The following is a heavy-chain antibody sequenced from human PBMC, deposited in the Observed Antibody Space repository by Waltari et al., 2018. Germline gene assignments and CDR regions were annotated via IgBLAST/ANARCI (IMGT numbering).Heavy chain of an antibody. CDR3: AKDYPRVGIVLESDAIFDH. CDR2: FKEVSGP. D-gene: IGHD2-2*01. Sequence: EVQLLDSGGGLVQPGGSLRLSCITSGFTFSDYAMSWVRPAPGKGPGLGSGFKEVSGPYYADSVKGRFTIFRDNSKNTVYLQMSSLRAEDTAIYYCAKDYPRVGIVLESDAIFDHWGQGARVTVSS. CDR1: GFTFSDYA. J-gene: IGHJ4*02. V-gene: IGHV3-23*01.